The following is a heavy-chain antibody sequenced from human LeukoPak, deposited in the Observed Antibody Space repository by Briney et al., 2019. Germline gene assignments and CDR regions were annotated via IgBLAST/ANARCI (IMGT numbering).Heavy chain of an antibody. Sequence: GASVKVSCKASGYTFTSYYMHWVRQAPGQGLEWMGIINPSGGSTSYAQKFQGRVTMTRDTSTSTVYMELSSLRSEDTAVYYCAREGGYYYDSSGYYFGPGDAFDIWGQGTMVTVSS. V-gene: IGHV1-46*01. CDR1: GYTFTSYY. J-gene: IGHJ3*02. D-gene: IGHD3-22*01. CDR3: AREGGYYYDSSGYYFGPGDAFDI. CDR2: INPSGGST.